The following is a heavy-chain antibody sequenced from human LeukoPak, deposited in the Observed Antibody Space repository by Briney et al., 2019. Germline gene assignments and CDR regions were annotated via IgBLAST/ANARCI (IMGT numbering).Heavy chain of an antibody. J-gene: IGHJ3*02. V-gene: IGHV3-21*01. CDR2: ISSSSSYI. CDR1: GFTFSSYS. CDR3: ARDPGIAAAGTLYAFDI. Sequence: GGSLRLSCAASGFTFSSYSMNWVRQAPGKGLEWVSSISSSSSYIYYADSVKGRFTISRDNAKNSLYLQMNSLRAEDTAVYYCARDPGIAAAGTLYAFDIWGRGTMVTVSS. D-gene: IGHD6-13*01.